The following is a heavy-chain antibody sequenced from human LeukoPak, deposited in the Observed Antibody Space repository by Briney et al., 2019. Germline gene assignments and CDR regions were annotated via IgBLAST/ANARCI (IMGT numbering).Heavy chain of an antibody. CDR1: GGSISSSDYY. CDR2: VSYSGNI. CDR3: ARHAWNDIGYFDY. J-gene: IGHJ4*02. D-gene: IGHD1-1*01. Sequence: SETLSLTCTVSGGSISSSDYYWGWIRQPPGKGLEWIGSVSYSGNIFSTPSLKSRVTTSVDTSTNQFSLKLSSVTAADTALFYCARHAWNDIGYFDYWGQGILVTVSS. V-gene: IGHV4-39*01.